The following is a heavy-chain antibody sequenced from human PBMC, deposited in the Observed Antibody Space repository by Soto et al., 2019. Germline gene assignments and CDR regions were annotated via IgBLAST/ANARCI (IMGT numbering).Heavy chain of an antibody. D-gene: IGHD2-15*01. V-gene: IGHV5-10-1*01. CDR3: ARPTGTHHNNCSGGSCYYYYGMDV. CDR2: IDPSDSYT. Sequence: PGESLKISCKGSGYSFTSYWISWVRQMTGKGLEWMGRIDPSDSYTNYSPSFQGHVTISADKSISTAYLQWSSLKASDTAMYYCARPTGTHHNNCSGGSCYYYYGMDVWGQGTTVTVSS. J-gene: IGHJ6*02. CDR1: GYSFTSYW.